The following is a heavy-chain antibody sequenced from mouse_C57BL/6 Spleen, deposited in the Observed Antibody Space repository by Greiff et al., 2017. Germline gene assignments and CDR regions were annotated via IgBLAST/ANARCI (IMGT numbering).Heavy chain of an antibody. J-gene: IGHJ3*01. CDR3: ARSVYYYGSSFGWFAY. V-gene: IGHV1-82*01. CDR2: IYPGDGDT. D-gene: IGHD1-1*01. CDR1: GYAFSSSW. Sequence: QVQLQQSGPELVKPGASVKISCKASGYAFSSSWMNWVKQRPGKGLEWIGRIYPGDGDTNYNGKFKGKATLTADKSSSTAYMQLSSLTSEASAVYFCARSVYYYGSSFGWFAYWGQGTLVTVSA.